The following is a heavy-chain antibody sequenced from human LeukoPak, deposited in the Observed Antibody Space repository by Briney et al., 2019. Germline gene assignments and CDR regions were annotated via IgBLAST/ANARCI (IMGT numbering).Heavy chain of an antibody. J-gene: IGHJ4*02. CDR2: IYYSGST. CDR3: ARHKHYYDSSGFGC. V-gene: IGHV4-59*08. Sequence: SETLSLTCTVSGGSISSYYWSWIRQPPGKGLEWIGYIYYSGSTNYNPSLKSRVTISVDTSKNQLSLKLSSVTAADTAVYYCARHKHYYDSSGFGCWGQGTLVTVSS. CDR1: GGSISSYY. D-gene: IGHD3-22*01.